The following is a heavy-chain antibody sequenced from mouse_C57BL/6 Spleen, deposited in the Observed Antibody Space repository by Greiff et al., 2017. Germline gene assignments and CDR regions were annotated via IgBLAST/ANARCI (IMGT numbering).Heavy chain of an antibody. CDR3: ATESLVSWYFDV. CDR1: GFSLTSYG. V-gene: IGHV2-2*01. D-gene: IGHD1-2*01. CDR2: IWSGGST. Sequence: QVTLKESGPGLVQPSQSLSITCTVSGFSLTSYGVHWVRQSPGKGLEWLGVIWSGGSTDYNAAFISRLSISKDNSKSQVFFKMNSLQADDTAIYYCATESLVSWYFDVWGTGTTVTVSS. J-gene: IGHJ1*03.